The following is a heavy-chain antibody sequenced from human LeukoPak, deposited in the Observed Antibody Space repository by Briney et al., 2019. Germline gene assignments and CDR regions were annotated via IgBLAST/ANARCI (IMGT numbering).Heavy chain of an antibody. CDR1: GFTFSNYA. V-gene: IGHV3-30-3*01. Sequence: GGSLRLSCAASGFTFSNYAMHWVRQTPGKGLEWVAVISYDGSNKYYAESVKGRFTISRDNSENTLYLQMNSLRAEDTAVYYCAREFVAGATSPSYWGQGTLVTVSS. CDR2: ISYDGSNK. D-gene: IGHD1-26*01. J-gene: IGHJ4*02. CDR3: AREFVAGATSPSY.